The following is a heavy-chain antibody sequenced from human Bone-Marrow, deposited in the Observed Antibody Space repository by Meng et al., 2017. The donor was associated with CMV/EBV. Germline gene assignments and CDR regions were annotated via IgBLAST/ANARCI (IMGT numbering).Heavy chain of an antibody. Sequence: GESLKISCAASGFTFSSYSMNWVRQAPGKGLEWVSYISSSSSTIYYADSVKGRFTISRDNAKNSLYLQMNSLRAEDTAVYYCARERWGLYSGSHTGMDVWGQGTTVTVSS. CDR1: GFTFSSYS. J-gene: IGHJ6*02. V-gene: IGHV3-48*04. CDR2: ISSSSSTI. D-gene: IGHD1-26*01. CDR3: ARERWGLYSGSHTGMDV.